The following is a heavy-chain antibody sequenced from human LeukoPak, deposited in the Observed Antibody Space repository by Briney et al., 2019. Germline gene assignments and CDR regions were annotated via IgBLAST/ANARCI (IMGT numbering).Heavy chain of an antibody. V-gene: IGHV3-53*01. CDR2: IYSGGST. J-gene: IGHJ3*02. CDR3: ARVILSSGWFAFDI. Sequence: GGSLRLSCAASGFTFSSNYMSWVRQAPGKGLEWVSVIYSGGSTYYADSVKGQFTISRDNSKNTLYLQMNSLRAEDTAVYYCARVILSSGWFAFDIWGQGTMVTVSS. CDR1: GFTFSSNY. D-gene: IGHD6-19*01.